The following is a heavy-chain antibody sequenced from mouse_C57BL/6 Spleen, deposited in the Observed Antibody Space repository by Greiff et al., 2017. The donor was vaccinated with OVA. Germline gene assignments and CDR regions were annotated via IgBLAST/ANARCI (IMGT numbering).Heavy chain of an antibody. CDR2: INPNYGTT. J-gene: IGHJ1*03. Sequence: VQLQQSGPELVKPGASVKISCKASGYSFTDYNMNWVKQSNGKSLEWIGVINPNYGTTSYNQKFKGKATLTVHQSSSTAYMQLNSLTSEDSAVYYCARERTVVAWRYFDVWGKGTTVTVSS. V-gene: IGHV1-39*01. CDR1: GYSFTDYN. D-gene: IGHD1-1*01. CDR3: ARERTVVAWRYFDV.